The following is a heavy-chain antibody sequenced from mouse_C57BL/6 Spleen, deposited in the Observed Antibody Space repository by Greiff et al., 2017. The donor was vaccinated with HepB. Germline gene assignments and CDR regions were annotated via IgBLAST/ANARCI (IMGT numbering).Heavy chain of an antibody. Sequence: QVQLQQSGAELARPGASVKLSCKASGYTFTSYGISWVKQRTGQGLEWIGEIYPRSGNTYYNEKFKGKATLTADKSSSTAYMELRSLTSEDSAVYFCARYYYGLDYFDYWGQGTTLTVSS. CDR1: GYTFTSYG. J-gene: IGHJ2*01. D-gene: IGHD1-1*01. CDR2: IYPRSGNT. V-gene: IGHV1-81*01. CDR3: ARYYYGLDYFDY.